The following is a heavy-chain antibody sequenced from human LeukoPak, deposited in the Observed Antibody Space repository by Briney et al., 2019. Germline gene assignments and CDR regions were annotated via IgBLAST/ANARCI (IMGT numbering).Heavy chain of an antibody. V-gene: IGHV1-69*05. D-gene: IGHD3-22*01. CDR2: IIPIFGTA. CDR3: ARAELGYDSSGYDY. Sequence: SVKVPCKASGGTFSSYAISWVRQAPGQGLEWMGRIIPIFGTADYAQKFQGRVTITTDESTSTAYMELSSLRSADTAVYYCARAELGYDSSGYDYWGQVALVTVSS. CDR1: GGTFSSYA. J-gene: IGHJ4*02.